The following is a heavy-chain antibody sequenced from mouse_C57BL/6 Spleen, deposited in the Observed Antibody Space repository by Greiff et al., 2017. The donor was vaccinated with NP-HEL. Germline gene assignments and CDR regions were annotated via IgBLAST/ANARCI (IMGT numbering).Heavy chain of an antibody. D-gene: IGHD2-5*01. V-gene: IGHV1-15*01. CDR3: TRFGDYYSNFGWYFDV. CDR2: IDPETGGT. CDR1: GYTFTDYE. Sequence: QVQLQQSGAELVRPGASVTLSCKASGYTFTDYEMHWVKQTPVHGLEWIGAIDPETGGTAYNQKFKGKAILTADKSSSTAYMELRSLTSEDSAVYYCTRFGDYYSNFGWYFDVWGTGTTVTVSS. J-gene: IGHJ1*03.